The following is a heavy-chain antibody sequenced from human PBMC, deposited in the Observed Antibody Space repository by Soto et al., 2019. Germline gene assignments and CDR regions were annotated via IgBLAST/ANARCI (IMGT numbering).Heavy chain of an antibody. V-gene: IGHV1-3*01. CDR2: INADNGNT. CDR1: GYTFTTYA. Sequence: GASVKVSCKASGYTFTTYAMHWVRQAPGQRLEWMGWINADNGNTKYSQKFQGRVTITRDTSGSTAYMELSRLRSDDTAVYYCARDRYYYDSSGYYSPLTGFDPWGQGTLVTVSS. CDR3: ARDRYYYDSSGYYSPLTGFDP. J-gene: IGHJ5*02. D-gene: IGHD3-22*01.